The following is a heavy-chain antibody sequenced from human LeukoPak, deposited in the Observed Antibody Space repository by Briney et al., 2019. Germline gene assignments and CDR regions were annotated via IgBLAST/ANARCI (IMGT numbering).Heavy chain of an antibody. CDR2: INPDSGDT. J-gene: IGHJ4*02. CDR1: GYTFTSYY. D-gene: IGHD6-13*01. V-gene: IGHV1-2*02. Sequence: GASVKVSCKASGYTFTSYYMHWVRQAPGQGLQWMGWINPDSGDTNYAQKFQGRVTMTRDTSISTAYMEVSRLKSDDTPVYFCATDWVAGTGRFDYWGQGTLVTVSS. CDR3: ATDWVAGTGRFDY.